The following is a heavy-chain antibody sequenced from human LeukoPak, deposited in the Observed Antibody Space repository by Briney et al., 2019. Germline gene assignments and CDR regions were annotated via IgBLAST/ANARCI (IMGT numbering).Heavy chain of an antibody. D-gene: IGHD6-19*01. CDR2: IWFDGSNI. CDR1: GFNFSSYG. CDR3: ARDSLPMTVTGPFDH. V-gene: IGHV3-33*01. J-gene: IGHJ4*02. Sequence: GGSLRLSCAASGFNFSSYGMHWVRQAPGKGLEWVTSIWFDGSNIHYADSVKGRVIISRDNSKSALYLQMNSLRAEDTAIYYCARDSLPMTVTGPFDHWGQGALVTVSS.